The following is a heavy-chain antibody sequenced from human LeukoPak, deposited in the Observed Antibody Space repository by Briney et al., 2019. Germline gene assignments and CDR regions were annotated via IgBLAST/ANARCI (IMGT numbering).Heavy chain of an antibody. J-gene: IGHJ4*02. V-gene: IGHV3-74*01. D-gene: IGHD3-10*01. CDR3: ATRRFGELTY. CDR2: INSDGINT. CDR1: GFTFSNYW. Sequence: GGSLRLSCAASGFTFSNYWMHWVRQAPGKGLVWVSRINSDGINTSYADSVKGRFSISRDTSKNTLYLQMNSLRVEDTAVYYCATRRFGELTYWGQGTLVTVSS.